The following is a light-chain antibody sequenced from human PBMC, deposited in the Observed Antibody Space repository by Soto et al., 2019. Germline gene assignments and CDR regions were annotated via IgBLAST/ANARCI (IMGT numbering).Light chain of an antibody. CDR2: DAS. J-gene: IGKJ5*01. CDR1: QDISNY. CDR3: QQYDNLLL. V-gene: IGKV1-33*01. Sequence: DIQMTQSPSSLSASVGDRVTITCQASQDISNYLNWYQQKPGKAPKLLIYDASNLKTGVPSRFSGSGSGTDFTFTISSLQPEDIATYYCQQYDNLLLFGQGTRLEIK.